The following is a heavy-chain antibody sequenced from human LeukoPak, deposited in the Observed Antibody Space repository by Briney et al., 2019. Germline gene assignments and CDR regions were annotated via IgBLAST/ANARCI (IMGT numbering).Heavy chain of an antibody. CDR3: ARATLAFDY. CDR2: ISSSGSII. CDR1: GFTFSSDE. Sequence: PGGSLRLSCAASGFTFSSDEMNWVRQAPGKGLEWVSYISSSGSIIYYADSVKGRFTISRDNAKSSLFLQMNSLRAEDTAVYYCARATLAFDYWGQGTLVTVSS. V-gene: IGHV3-48*03. J-gene: IGHJ4*02. D-gene: IGHD2-15*01.